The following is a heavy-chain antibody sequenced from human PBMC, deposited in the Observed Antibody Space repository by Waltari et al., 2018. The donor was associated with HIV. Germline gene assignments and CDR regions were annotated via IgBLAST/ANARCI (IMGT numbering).Heavy chain of an antibody. V-gene: IGHV3-74*01. Sequence: EVQLVESGGGLVQPGGALRLSCAASGFTFRSYWLHWVRHVPGKGLIWVSRINSDGSSTSYADSVKGRFTISRDNAKNTLYLQMNSLRAEDTAVYYCATSRAFDYWGQGTLVTVSS. J-gene: IGHJ4*02. CDR2: INSDGSST. CDR1: GFTFRSYW. CDR3: ATSRAFDY.